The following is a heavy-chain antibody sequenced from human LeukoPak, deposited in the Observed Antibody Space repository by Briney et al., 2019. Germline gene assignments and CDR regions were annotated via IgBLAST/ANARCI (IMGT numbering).Heavy chain of an antibody. CDR1: GFTFSDHY. Sequence: GGSLRLSCAASGFTFSDHYMSWIRQAPGKGLEWVSYISSSGSTIYYADSVKGRFTISRDNAKNSLYLQMNSLRAEDTAVYYCARVQYYDSNPLDIWGQGTMVTVSS. J-gene: IGHJ3*02. D-gene: IGHD3-22*01. V-gene: IGHV3-11*01. CDR3: ARVQYYDSNPLDI. CDR2: ISSSGSTI.